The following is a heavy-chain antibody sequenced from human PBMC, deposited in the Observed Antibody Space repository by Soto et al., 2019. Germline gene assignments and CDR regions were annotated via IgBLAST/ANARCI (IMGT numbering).Heavy chain of an antibody. CDR2: IKQDGSEK. CDR1: GFTFSSYW. CDR3: ARPGDPFLYSFDY. V-gene: IGHV3-7*01. D-gene: IGHD4-17*01. Sequence: GGSLRRSCAASGFTFSSYWMSCVRQAPGKGLEWLANIKQDGSEKYYVDSVKGRFTISRDNDKNSLYLQMNSLRAEDTAVYYCARPGDPFLYSFDYWGQGTLLTVSS. J-gene: IGHJ4*02.